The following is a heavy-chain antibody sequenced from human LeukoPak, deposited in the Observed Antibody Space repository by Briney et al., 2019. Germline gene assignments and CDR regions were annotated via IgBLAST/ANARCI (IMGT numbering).Heavy chain of an antibody. J-gene: IGHJ4*02. D-gene: IGHD5-24*01. Sequence: ASVKVSCKASGFTFTNYYMHWVRQAPGQGLEWMGVINHSGGSTSYAQKFQGRVTMTRDTSTSTVYMELSSLTSEDTAVYYCARGRWLQTAYYFDYWGQGTLVTVSS. V-gene: IGHV1-46*01. CDR3: ARGRWLQTAYYFDY. CDR2: INHSGGST. CDR1: GFTFTNYY.